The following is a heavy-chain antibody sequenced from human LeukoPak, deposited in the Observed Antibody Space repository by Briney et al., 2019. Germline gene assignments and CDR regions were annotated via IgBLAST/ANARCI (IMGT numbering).Heavy chain of an antibody. D-gene: IGHD3-22*01. Sequence: SETLSRTCAVYGGSFSGYYWSWIRQPPGKGLEWIGEINHSGSTNYNPSLKSRVTISVDTSKNQFSLKLSSVTAADTAVYYCARVRLNYYDSSGYYSDAFDIWGQGTMVTVFS. J-gene: IGHJ3*02. CDR1: GGSFSGYY. CDR3: ARVRLNYYDSSGYYSDAFDI. V-gene: IGHV4-34*01. CDR2: INHSGST.